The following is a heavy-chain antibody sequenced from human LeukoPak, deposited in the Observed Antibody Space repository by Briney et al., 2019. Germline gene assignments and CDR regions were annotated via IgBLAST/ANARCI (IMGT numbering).Heavy chain of an antibody. J-gene: IGHJ6*02. CDR2: IFANGDIT. CDR3: VKSPSDGLDV. CDR1: GFTFSTYP. V-gene: IGHV3-64D*09. Sequence: GGSLRLSCSASGFTFSTYPMHWVRQAPGKGLEYVSTIFANGDITSYAASVKGRFTTSRDNSKNTLYLQVSSLRPEDAAVYYCVKSPSDGLDVWGQGATVTVSS.